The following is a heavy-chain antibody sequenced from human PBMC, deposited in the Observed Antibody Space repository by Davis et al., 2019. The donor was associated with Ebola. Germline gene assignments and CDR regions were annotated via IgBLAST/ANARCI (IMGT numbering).Heavy chain of an antibody. V-gene: IGHV4-34*01. J-gene: IGHJ5*02. CDR1: GGSFSGYY. CDR3: ARTTLTSISDAGLGYNFFAP. D-gene: IGHD2-21*02. Sequence: MPGGSLRLSCTIYGGSFSGYYWSWIRQPPGKGLEWLGEVSHSGYSNYNPSLKSRVTMSVDMSKNQFSLTLTSVSAADTAVYYCARTTLTSISDAGLGYNFFAPWGQGTLVTVSS. CDR2: VSHSGYS.